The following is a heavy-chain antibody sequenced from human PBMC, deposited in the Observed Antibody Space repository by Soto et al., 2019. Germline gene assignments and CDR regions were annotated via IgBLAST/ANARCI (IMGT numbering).Heavy chain of an antibody. J-gene: IGHJ3*02. CDR2: ISGSGGTT. Sequence: EVQLLESGGGLVQPGGSLRLSCAASGFTFSSYAMSWVRQAPGKGLEWVSVISGSGGTTYYADSVKGRFTFSRDNSKNTLYLQMNSLRAEDTAVYYCATTANGWFSAFDIWGQGTMVTVSS. CDR1: GFTFSSYA. CDR3: ATTANGWFSAFDI. D-gene: IGHD6-19*01. V-gene: IGHV3-23*01.